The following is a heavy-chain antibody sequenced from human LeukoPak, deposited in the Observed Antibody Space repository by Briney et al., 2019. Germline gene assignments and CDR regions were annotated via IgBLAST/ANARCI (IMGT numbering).Heavy chain of an antibody. CDR2: ISPYNGNT. CDR3: ARASYCSGGSCYCDY. Sequence: ASVKVSCKASGYTFSSYAISWVRQAPGQGLEWMGWISPYNGNTNYAQKLQGRVTMTTDTSTSTAYMELRSLRSDDTAVYYCARASYCSGGSCYCDYWGQGTLVTVSS. CDR1: GYTFSSYA. V-gene: IGHV1-18*01. J-gene: IGHJ4*02. D-gene: IGHD2-15*01.